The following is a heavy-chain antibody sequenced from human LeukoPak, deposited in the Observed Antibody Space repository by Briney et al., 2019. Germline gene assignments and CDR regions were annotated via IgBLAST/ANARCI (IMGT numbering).Heavy chain of an antibody. J-gene: IGHJ4*02. V-gene: IGHV3-7*03. CDR2: VKHDGSEK. CDR1: GLTFSTYW. Sequence: GGSLRLSCAVSGLTFSTYWMSWVRQAPGQGLEWVANVKHDGSEKYYVDSVKGRFTISRDNAKNSLFLQMNSLRAEDTAVYYCAKGDWSSSDFDYWGQGTLVTVSS. D-gene: IGHD6-6*01. CDR3: AKGDWSSSDFDY.